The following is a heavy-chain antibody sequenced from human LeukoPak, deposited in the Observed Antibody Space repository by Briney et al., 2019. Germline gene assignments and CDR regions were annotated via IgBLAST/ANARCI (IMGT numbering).Heavy chain of an antibody. CDR3: AKRGVVIRVILVGFHKEAYYFDS. CDR2: ISGSGGST. Sequence: QAGGSLTLSCAVSGITLSNYGMSWVRQAPGKGLEWVAGISGSGGSTNYADSVKGRFTISRDKPKNTLFLQMKSLRAEDTAVYFCAKRGVVIRVILVGFHKEAYYFDSWGQGALVTVSS. D-gene: IGHD3-22*01. V-gene: IGHV3-23*01. J-gene: IGHJ4*02. CDR1: GITLSNYG.